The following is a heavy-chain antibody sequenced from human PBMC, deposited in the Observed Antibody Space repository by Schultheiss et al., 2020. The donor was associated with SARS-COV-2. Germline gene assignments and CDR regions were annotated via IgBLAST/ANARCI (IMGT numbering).Heavy chain of an antibody. CDR1: GLSVSDYY. J-gene: IGHJ6*02. D-gene: IGHD1-26*01. CDR2: ISSSGSTI. Sequence: GESLKISCAASGLSVSDYYMSCIRQAPGKGLEWVSYISSSGSTIYYADSVKGRFTISRDNAKSSLSLQMNSLRGEDTALYYCAKDIKDPRGPLYGMDVWGQGTTVTVSS. CDR3: AKDIKDPRGPLYGMDV. V-gene: IGHV3-11*01.